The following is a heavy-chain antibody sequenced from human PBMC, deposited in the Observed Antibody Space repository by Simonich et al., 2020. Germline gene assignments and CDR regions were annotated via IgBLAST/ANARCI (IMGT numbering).Heavy chain of an antibody. V-gene: IGHV1-18*01. D-gene: IGHD2-15*01. CDR2: RSAYNGNT. J-gene: IGHJ4*02. Sequence: QVQLVQSGAEVKKPGASVKVSCKASGYTFTSYGFSWVRQAPGQGLEWMGRRSAYNGNTNYAQKLQGRVTMPTDTSTSTAYMELRSLRSDDTDVYYCARASRGTWWYYYFDYWGQGTLVTVSS. CDR3: ARASRGTWWYYYFDY. CDR1: GYTFTSYG.